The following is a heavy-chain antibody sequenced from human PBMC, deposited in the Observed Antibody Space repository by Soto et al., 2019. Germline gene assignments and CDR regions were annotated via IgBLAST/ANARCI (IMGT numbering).Heavy chain of an antibody. CDR1: GGSVSSGSYY. V-gene: IGHV4-61*01. CDR3: ARRPTTYGSTDY. Sequence: PSETLSLTCTVSGGSVSSGSYYWSWIRQPPGKGLEWIGYIYYSGSTNYNTSLKSRVTISVDTSKNQFSLKLSSVTAADTAVYYCARRPTTYGSTDYWGQGTLVTVSS. CDR2: IYYSGST. J-gene: IGHJ4*02. D-gene: IGHD3-10*01.